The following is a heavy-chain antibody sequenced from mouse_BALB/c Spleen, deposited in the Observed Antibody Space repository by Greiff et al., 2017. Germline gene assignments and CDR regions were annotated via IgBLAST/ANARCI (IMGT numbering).Heavy chain of an antibody. V-gene: IGHV1-7*01. J-gene: IGHJ3*01. CDR2: INPSTGYT. CDR3: ARGLWLRRGWFAY. D-gene: IGHD2-2*01. CDR1: GYTFTSYW. Sequence: VQLKESGAELAKPGASVKMSCKASGYTFTSYWMHWVKQRPGQGLEWIGYINPSTGYTEYNQKFKGKATLTADKSSSTAYMQLSSLTSEDSAVYFCARGLWLRRGWFAYWGQGTLVTVSA.